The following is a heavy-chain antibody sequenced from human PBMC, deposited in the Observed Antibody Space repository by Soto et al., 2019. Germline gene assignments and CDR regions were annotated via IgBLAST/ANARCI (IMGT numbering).Heavy chain of an antibody. V-gene: IGHV3-23*01. CDR3: ARTDKYNSQSSGWANRFDY. CDR1: GFIFSNYA. D-gene: IGHD6-19*01. Sequence: EVQLLESGGDLVQPGGSLRLSCAASGFIFSNYAMTWVRQAPGKGPEWVSTFTSGGSTYYRDTVKGRFTISRDNSTNNLYLQMNSLRAEDTAVYYCARTDKYNSQSSGWANRFDYWGQGTLVTVSS. J-gene: IGHJ4*02. CDR2: FTSGGST.